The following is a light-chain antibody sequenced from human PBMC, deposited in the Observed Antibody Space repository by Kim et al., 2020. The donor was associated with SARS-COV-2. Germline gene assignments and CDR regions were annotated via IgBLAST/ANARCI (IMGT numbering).Light chain of an antibody. J-gene: IGLJ2*01. V-gene: IGLV1-40*01. CDR3: QSYDSSLSGSV. CDR2: GNS. CDR1: SSNIGAGYD. Sequence: WVTIACTGSSSNIGAGYDVHWYQQLPGTAPKLLIYGNSNRPSGFPDRFSGSKSGTSASLAITGLQAEDEAHYYCQSYDSSLSGSVFGGGTQLTVL.